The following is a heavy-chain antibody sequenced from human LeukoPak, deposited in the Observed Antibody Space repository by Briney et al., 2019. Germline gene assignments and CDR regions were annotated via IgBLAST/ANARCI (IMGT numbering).Heavy chain of an antibody. V-gene: IGHV1-46*01. CDR1: GYTFTGYY. CDR2: INPSGGST. D-gene: IGHD6-19*01. CDR3: ARTRSGWNYFDY. Sequence: ASVKVSCKASGYTFTGYYMHWVRQAPGQGLEWMGIINPSGGSTSYAQKFQGRVTMTRDTSTSTVYMELSSLRSEDTAVYYCARTRSGWNYFDYWGQGTLVTVSS. J-gene: IGHJ4*02.